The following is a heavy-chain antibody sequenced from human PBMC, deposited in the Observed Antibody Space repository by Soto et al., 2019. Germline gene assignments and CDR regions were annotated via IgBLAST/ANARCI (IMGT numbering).Heavy chain of an antibody. CDR2: IYPGDSDT. Sequence: PGESLKISCKGSGYSFTSYWIGWVRQMPGKGLEWMGIIYPGDSDTRYSPSFQGQVTISADKSISTAYLQWSSLKASDTAMYYCARSHPFYYDRTPHWFDHWGQGTLVTVSS. CDR3: ARSHPFYYDRTPHWFDH. V-gene: IGHV5-51*01. D-gene: IGHD3-22*01. CDR1: GYSFTSYW. J-gene: IGHJ5*02.